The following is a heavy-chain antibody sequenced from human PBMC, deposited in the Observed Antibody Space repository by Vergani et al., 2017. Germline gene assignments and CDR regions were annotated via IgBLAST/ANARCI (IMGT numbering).Heavy chain of an antibody. CDR3: ARVQQWLDPAWMDV. J-gene: IGHJ6*02. CDR2: IWYDGSNK. CDR1: GFTFSSYG. V-gene: IGHV3-33*08. D-gene: IGHD6-19*01. Sequence: QVQLVESGGGVVQPGRSLRLSCAASGFTFSSYGMHWVRQAPGKGLEWVAVIWYDGSNKYYADSVKGRCTISRDNSKNTLYLQMNSLRAEDTAVYYCARVQQWLDPAWMDVWGQGTTVTVSS.